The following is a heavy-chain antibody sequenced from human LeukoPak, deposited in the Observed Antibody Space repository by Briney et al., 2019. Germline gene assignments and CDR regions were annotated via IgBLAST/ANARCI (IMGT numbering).Heavy chain of an antibody. V-gene: IGHV4-59*12. CDR1: GGSISSYY. CDR3: ARGLPRGTMDV. Sequence: SETLSLTCTVSGGSISSYYWSWIRQPPGKGLEWIGYIYYTGGTNYNPSLKSRVTISLDTSNNQFSLKLSSVTAADTAVYYCARGLPRGTMDVWGQGTTVTVSS. CDR2: IYYTGGT. J-gene: IGHJ6*02. D-gene: IGHD3-10*01.